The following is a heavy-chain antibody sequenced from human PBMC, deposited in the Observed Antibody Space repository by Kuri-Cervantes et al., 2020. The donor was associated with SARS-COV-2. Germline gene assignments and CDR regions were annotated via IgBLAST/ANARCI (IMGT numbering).Heavy chain of an antibody. D-gene: IGHD6-13*01. CDR1: GFTFSSYW. V-gene: IGHV3-7*04. Sequence: GGSLRLSCAASGFTFSSYWMSWVRQAPGKGLEWVANIKQDGSEKYYVDSVKGRFTISRDNAKNSLYLQMNGLRAEDTAVYYCARGHSSSWGYGMDVWGQGTTVTVSS. J-gene: IGHJ6*02. CDR3: ARGHSSSWGYGMDV. CDR2: IKQDGSEK.